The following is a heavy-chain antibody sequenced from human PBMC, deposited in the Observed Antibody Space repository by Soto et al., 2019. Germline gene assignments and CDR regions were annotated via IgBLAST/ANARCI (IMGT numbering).Heavy chain of an antibody. CDR2: IRGSGGAT. J-gene: IGHJ3*02. Sequence: EVQLLESGGGLVQPGGSLRLSCAASGFTLSSYDMGWVRQAPGRGLEWISLIRGSGGATFHADSVEGRLTISRDISKNTLYRQMNSLRAEDSAVYYCAKDRGDNAGYPAFDIWGQGTMVTVSS. D-gene: IGHD3-9*01. V-gene: IGHV3-23*01. CDR3: AKDRGDNAGYPAFDI. CDR1: GFTLSSYD.